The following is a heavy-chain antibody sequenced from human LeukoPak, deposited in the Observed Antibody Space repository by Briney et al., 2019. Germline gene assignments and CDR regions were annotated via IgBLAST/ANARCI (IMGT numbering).Heavy chain of an antibody. CDR1: GFTFSSYE. Sequence: PGGSLRLSCAASGFTFSSYEMNWVRQAPGKGLEWVSYISSSGSTIYYADSVKGRFTISRDNAKNSLYLQMNSLRAEDTAVYYCARDWGNYDSSGMFDPWGQGTLVTVSS. CDR2: ISSSGSTI. V-gene: IGHV3-48*03. D-gene: IGHD3-22*01. J-gene: IGHJ5*02. CDR3: ARDWGNYDSSGMFDP.